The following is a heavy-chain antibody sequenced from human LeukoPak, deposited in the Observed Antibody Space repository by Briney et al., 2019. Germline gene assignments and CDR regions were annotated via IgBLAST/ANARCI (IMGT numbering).Heavy chain of an antibody. J-gene: IGHJ4*02. Sequence: KPSETLSLTCTVSGGSISSSSYYWGWIRQPPGKGLEWIGSIYYSGSTYYNPSLKSRVTISVDTSKNQFSLKLSSVTAADTAVYYCARLLLWFGELLFGYFDYWGQGTLVTVSP. CDR1: GGSISSSSYY. CDR2: IYYSGST. D-gene: IGHD3-10*01. CDR3: ARLLLWFGELLFGYFDY. V-gene: IGHV4-39*01.